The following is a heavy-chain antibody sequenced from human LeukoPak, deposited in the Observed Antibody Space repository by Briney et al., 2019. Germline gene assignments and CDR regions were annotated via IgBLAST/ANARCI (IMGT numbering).Heavy chain of an antibody. CDR1: GFTFDDYG. D-gene: IGHD6-13*01. CDR3: ARDNRIAAAGSDYYYYYYMDV. V-gene: IGHV3-20*04. CDR2: INWNGGST. Sequence: XGSLRLSCAASGFTFDDYGMSWVRQAPGKGLEWVSGINWNGGSTGYADSVKGRFTISRDNAKNSLYLQMNSLRAEDTAVYYCARDNRIAAAGSDYYYYYYMDVWGKGTTVTVSS. J-gene: IGHJ6*03.